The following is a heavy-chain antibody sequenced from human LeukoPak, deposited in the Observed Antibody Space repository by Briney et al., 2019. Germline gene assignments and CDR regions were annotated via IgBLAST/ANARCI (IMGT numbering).Heavy chain of an antibody. D-gene: IGHD5-24*01. J-gene: IGHJ4*02. CDR2: ITPSGGT. V-gene: IGHV1-2*02. Sequence: GASVKVSCKASGYTFTSYAFHWVRQAPGQGLEWMGFITPSGGTNYPQKFQGRVALTRDPSIIPAYMELRSLTPDDTAVYYCARDRYGDGFAHFDYWGQGALVTVSS. CDR1: GYTFTSYA. CDR3: ARDRYGDGFAHFDY.